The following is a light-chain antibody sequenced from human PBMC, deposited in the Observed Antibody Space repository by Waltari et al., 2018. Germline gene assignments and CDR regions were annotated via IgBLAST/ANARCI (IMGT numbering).Light chain of an antibody. CDR2: EGT. Sequence: QSALTQPASVSGSPGQSINIPCTGTTSTFGRYALFHWYQQHPDKAPKLMVYEGTKRPPGISTRFSGAKSGNTASLTISGLQAEDEADYYCCSYAGNTVWVFGGGTKLTVL. V-gene: IGLV2-23*01. CDR3: CSYAGNTVWV. CDR1: TSTFGRYAL. J-gene: IGLJ3*02.